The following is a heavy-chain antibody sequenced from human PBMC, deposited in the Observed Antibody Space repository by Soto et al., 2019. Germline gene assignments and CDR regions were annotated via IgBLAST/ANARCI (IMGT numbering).Heavy chain of an antibody. D-gene: IGHD2-2*01. Sequence: GGSLRLSCAASGFTFRACAMTWVRQAPGKGLEWVSTISGSGGSTYYADSVKGRFTISRDNSKNTLYLQMNSLRAEDTAVYYCAKDRVFIVVVPAAMFHYGMDVWGQGTTVTVSS. J-gene: IGHJ6*02. CDR2: ISGSGGST. CDR3: AKDRVFIVVVPAAMFHYGMDV. CDR1: GFTFRACA. V-gene: IGHV3-23*01.